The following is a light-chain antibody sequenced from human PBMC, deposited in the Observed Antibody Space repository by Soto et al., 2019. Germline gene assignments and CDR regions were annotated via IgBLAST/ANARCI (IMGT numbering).Light chain of an antibody. Sequence: EIVLTQSPGTLSLSPGKRATLSCRASQSVSSSFLAWYQQKPGQAPRLLMFGASNRASGIPDRFSGSGSGTDSSLTINRLEPEDFAVYYCQQYGSSPWTFGQGTKVDVK. CDR3: QQYGSSPWT. V-gene: IGKV3-20*01. CDR1: QSVSSSF. J-gene: IGKJ1*01. CDR2: GAS.